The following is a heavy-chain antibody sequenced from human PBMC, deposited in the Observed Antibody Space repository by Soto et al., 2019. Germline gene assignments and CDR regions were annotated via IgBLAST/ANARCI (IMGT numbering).Heavy chain of an antibody. CDR1: GCPFSSYG. J-gene: IGHJ6*02. CDR2: IWYDGSNK. V-gene: IGHV3-33*01. CDR3: ARDILSHEYQLLSDYYYGMDV. D-gene: IGHD2-2*01. Sequence: GGSLRLSCAASGCPFSSYGMHWVRQAPGKGLEWVAVIWYDGSNKYYADSVKGRFTISRDYSKNTLYLQMNSLRAEDTAVYYCARDILSHEYQLLSDYYYGMDVWGQGTTVTVSS.